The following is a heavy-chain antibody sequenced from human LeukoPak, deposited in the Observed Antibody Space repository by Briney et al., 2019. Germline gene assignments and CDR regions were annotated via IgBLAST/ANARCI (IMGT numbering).Heavy chain of an antibody. CDR1: GFTFDDYG. V-gene: IGHV3-20*04. D-gene: IGHD5-24*01. Sequence: GGSLRLSCAASGFTFDDYGMSWVRQAPGRGLEWVSGIYRNGDSTGYADSVEGRFTISRDNAKNSLYLQMDSLRAEDTALYYCARDHKGGDGADAFDIWGHGTMVTVSS. CDR3: ARDHKGGDGADAFDI. CDR2: IYRNGDST. J-gene: IGHJ3*02.